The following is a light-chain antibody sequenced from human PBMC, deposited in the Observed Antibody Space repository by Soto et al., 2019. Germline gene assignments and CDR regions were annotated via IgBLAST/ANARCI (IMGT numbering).Light chain of an antibody. V-gene: IGLV1-40*01. CDR2: GDS. CDR3: QSYDSTLDARYV. CDR1: GSNIGAGYD. J-gene: IGLJ1*01. Sequence: QSVLTQPPSVSGAPGQRVTISCTGSGSNIGAGYDVHWYQHRPGTAPKLLVFGDSHRPSGVPDRFSGSKSGTSASLAITGLQAEDEGDYSCQSYDSTLDARYVFGTGTKRTVL.